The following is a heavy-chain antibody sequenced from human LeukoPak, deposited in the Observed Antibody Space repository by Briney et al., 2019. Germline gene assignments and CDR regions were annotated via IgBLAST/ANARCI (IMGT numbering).Heavy chain of an antibody. D-gene: IGHD6-19*01. CDR1: GGSISSGSYF. V-gene: IGHV4-61*02. Sequence: SETLFLTCTVSGGSISSGSYFWNWIRQPAGKGLEWIGRIYTSGSTNYNPSLKSRVTISVDTSKNQFSLKLSSVTAADTAVYYCARSVADDWFDPWGQGTLVTVSS. CDR3: ARSVADDWFDP. J-gene: IGHJ5*02. CDR2: IYTSGST.